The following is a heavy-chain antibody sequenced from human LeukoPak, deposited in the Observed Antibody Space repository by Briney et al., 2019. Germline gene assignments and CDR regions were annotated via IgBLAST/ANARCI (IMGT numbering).Heavy chain of an antibody. CDR3: ARATLVYYDSSGYYQT. J-gene: IGHJ4*02. CDR2: INHSGST. D-gene: IGHD3-22*01. CDR1: GGSFRGYY. V-gene: IGHV4-34*01. Sequence: KPSETLSLTCAVYGGSFRGYYWSWIRQPPGKGLEWIGEINHSGSTNYNPSLKSRVTISVDTSKNQFSLKLSSVTAADTAVYYCARATLVYYDSSGYYQTWGQGTLVTVSS.